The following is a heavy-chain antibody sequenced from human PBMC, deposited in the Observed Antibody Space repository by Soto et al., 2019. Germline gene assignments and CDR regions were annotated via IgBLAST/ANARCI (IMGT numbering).Heavy chain of an antibody. D-gene: IGHD5-18*01. CDR1: GGSISSYY. Sequence: SETLSLTCTVSGGSISSYYWSWIRQPPGKGLEWIGYIYYSGSTNYNPSLKSRVTISVDTSKNQFSLKLSSVTAADTAVYYCAKDGYTYGSADFWGQGTLVTVSS. CDR3: AKDGYTYGSADF. CDR2: IYYSGST. J-gene: IGHJ4*02. V-gene: IGHV4-59*01.